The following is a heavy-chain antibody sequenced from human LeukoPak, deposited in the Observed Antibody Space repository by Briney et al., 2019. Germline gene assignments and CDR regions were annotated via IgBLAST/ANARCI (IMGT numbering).Heavy chain of an antibody. V-gene: IGHV3-9*01. D-gene: IGHD1-1*01. CDR2: ISWNSGSI. Sequence: PGRSLRLSCAASGFTFDDYAMHWVRLAPGKGLEWVSGISWNSGSIGYADSVKGRFTISRDNAKNSLYLQMNSLRAEDTALYYCAKGYSKDYDYWGQGTLVTVSS. CDR1: GFTFDDYA. CDR3: AKGYSKDYDY. J-gene: IGHJ4*02.